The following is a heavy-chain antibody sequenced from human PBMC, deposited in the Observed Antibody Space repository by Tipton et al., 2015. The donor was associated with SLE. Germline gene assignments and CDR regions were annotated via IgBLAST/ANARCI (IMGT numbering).Heavy chain of an antibody. CDR2: IYYSGTT. V-gene: IGHV4-59*01. J-gene: IGHJ4*02. CDR3: AALTPDY. Sequence: TLSLTCTVSGGSISSYYWSWIRQPPGKGLEWIGYIYYSGTTNYNPSLQSRVTISVDTSKNQFSLTLSSVTAADTAVYYCAALTPDYWGLGTLVTVSA. CDR1: GGSISSYY.